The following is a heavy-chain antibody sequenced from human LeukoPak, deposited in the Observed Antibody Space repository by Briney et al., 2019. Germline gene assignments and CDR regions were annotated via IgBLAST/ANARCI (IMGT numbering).Heavy chain of an antibody. CDR1: GFTFSSYE. Sequence: GGSLRLSCAASGFTFSSYEMNWVRQAPGKGLEWGSYISTRDRNRYYADSVKGRFTISRDNAKNTLYLQMTSLRAEDTALYYCARGTLKAAATDFDYWGQGTLVTVSS. D-gene: IGHD6-13*01. J-gene: IGHJ4*02. V-gene: IGHV3-48*03. CDR2: ISTRDRNR. CDR3: ARGTLKAAATDFDY.